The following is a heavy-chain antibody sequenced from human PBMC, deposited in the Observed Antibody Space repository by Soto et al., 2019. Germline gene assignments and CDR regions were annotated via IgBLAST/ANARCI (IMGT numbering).Heavy chain of an antibody. CDR1: GGSISTYY. CDR2: IYYSGTT. V-gene: IGHV4-59*01. D-gene: IGHD5-12*01. Sequence: PSETLSLTCTVSGGSISTYYWSWIRQPPGKGLEWIGYIYYSGTTNYNPSLKSRVTISVDTSKNQFSLKLRSMTAADTAVYYCARERYDSNMYFMAVWGKGTTVTVSS. CDR3: ARERYDSNMYFMAV. J-gene: IGHJ6*03.